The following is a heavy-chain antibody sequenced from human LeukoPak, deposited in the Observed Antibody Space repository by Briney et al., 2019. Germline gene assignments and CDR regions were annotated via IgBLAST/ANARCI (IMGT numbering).Heavy chain of an antibody. CDR3: AKESYAAPQRYFQH. CDR2: ISGSGRSP. D-gene: IGHD3-10*01. Sequence: PGGSLRLSCAASGFIFNNYAMSWVRQAPGKGLEWVSSISGSGRSPYYADSVKGRFSISKDTSKNTVDLHMNSLRAEDTAIYYCAKESYAAPQRYFQHWGQGTLVAVSS. CDR1: GFIFNNYA. V-gene: IGHV3-23*01. J-gene: IGHJ1*01.